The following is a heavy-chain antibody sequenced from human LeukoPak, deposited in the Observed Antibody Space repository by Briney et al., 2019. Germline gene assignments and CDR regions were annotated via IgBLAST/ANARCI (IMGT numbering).Heavy chain of an antibody. CDR1: GGSIRSGDHY. J-gene: IGHJ3*02. CDR2: ISYGGST. V-gene: IGHV4-31*03. CDR3: ARDRRRSYYDSSGYYDRRAFDI. Sequence: SETLSLTCTVSGGSIRSGDHYWNWIRQHPGKGPEWIGYISYGGSTFYNPSLKSRAAISVDTSKNQFSLKLSSVTAADTAVYYCARDRRRSYYDSSGYYDRRAFDIWGQGTMVTVSS. D-gene: IGHD3-22*01.